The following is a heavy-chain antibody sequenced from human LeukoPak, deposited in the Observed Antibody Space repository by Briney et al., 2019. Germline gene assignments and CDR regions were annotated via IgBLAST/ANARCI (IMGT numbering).Heavy chain of an antibody. CDR3: ARGRSSGVTTVTSHLGLDP. CDR2: INPSGGST. CDR1: GYTFTGYY. V-gene: IGHV1-46*01. Sequence: ASVKVSCKASGYTFTGYYMHWVRQAPGQGLEWMEIINPSGGSTNYAQKFQGRVTMTRDMSTSTVYMELSSLRSEDTAIYYCARGRSSGVTTVTSHLGLDPWGQGTLVTVSS. J-gene: IGHJ5*02. D-gene: IGHD4-11*01.